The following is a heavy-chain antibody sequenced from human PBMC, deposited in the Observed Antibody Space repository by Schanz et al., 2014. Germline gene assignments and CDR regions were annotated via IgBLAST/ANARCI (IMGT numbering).Heavy chain of an antibody. Sequence: EVQLVESGGGLVKPGGSLRLSCTASRIIFGTYSMNWIRQTPKGQAWVTSINSISNFIDYADSVKGRVTMSRDNAKNSLYLKMTRLRAKDTAVYDCAGAFATVRGGALDTWGQGTMVAVSS. CDR3: AGAFATVRGGALDT. CDR2: INSISNFI. V-gene: IGHV3-21*01. D-gene: IGHD2-15*01. J-gene: IGHJ3*02. CDR1: RIIFGTYS.